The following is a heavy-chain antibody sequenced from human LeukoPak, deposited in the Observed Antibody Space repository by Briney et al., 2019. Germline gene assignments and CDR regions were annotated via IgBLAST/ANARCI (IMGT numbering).Heavy chain of an antibody. CDR1: GYFFTAHH. Sequence: GASVKVSCKASGYFFTAHHLHWVRQAPGQGLEWMGIINPGNGATTYAQKLQGRVTMTTDMSTNTAYMQLTSLSGEDTAVYYCARAAAGRIGTDVWSAHLVDPWGQGTLVTVSS. CDR2: INPGNGAT. V-gene: IGHV1-46*04. CDR3: ARAAAGRIGTDVWSAHLVDP. J-gene: IGHJ5*02. D-gene: IGHD3-3*01.